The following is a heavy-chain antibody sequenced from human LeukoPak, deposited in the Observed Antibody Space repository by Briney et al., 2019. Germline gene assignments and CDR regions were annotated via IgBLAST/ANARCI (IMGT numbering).Heavy chain of an antibody. CDR1: GGSFIGFH. J-gene: IGHJ4*02. Sequence: SETLSLTCAVYGGSFIGFHWNWIRQPPGKGLEWIGDINHSGSTNYNPSLTSRVTISVDPSKNQFSLKLSSVTAADTAVYYCASQGKTGTDAYYFDYWGQGTLVTVSS. V-gene: IGHV4-34*01. D-gene: IGHD1-1*01. CDR2: INHSGST. CDR3: ASQGKTGTDAYYFDY.